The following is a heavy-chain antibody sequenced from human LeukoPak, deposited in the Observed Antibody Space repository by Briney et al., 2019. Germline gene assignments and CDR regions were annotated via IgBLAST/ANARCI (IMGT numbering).Heavy chain of an antibody. V-gene: IGHV3-30*04. CDR3: AKEDGSQVYYYYGMDV. Sequence: GGSLRLSCAASGFTFSSYAMHWVRQAPGKGLEWVAVISYDGSNKYYADSVKGRFTISRDNSKNTLYLQMNSLRAEDTAVYYCAKEDGSQVYYYYGMDVWGQGTTVTVSS. D-gene: IGHD3-10*01. J-gene: IGHJ6*02. CDR2: ISYDGSNK. CDR1: GFTFSSYA.